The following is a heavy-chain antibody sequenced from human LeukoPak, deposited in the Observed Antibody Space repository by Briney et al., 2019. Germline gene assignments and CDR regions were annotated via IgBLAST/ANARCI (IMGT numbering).Heavy chain of an antibody. J-gene: IGHJ6*02. V-gene: IGHV4-59*01. CDR1: GGSISSYC. CDR2: IYYSGST. D-gene: IGHD6-19*01. Sequence: PSETLSLTCTVSGGSISSYCWSWIRQPPGKGLEWIGYIYYSGSTNYNPSLKSRVTISVDTTKNQFSLKLSSVTAADTAVYYCARVGAVADYYYYYGMDVWGQGTTVTVPS. CDR3: ARVGAVADYYYYYGMDV.